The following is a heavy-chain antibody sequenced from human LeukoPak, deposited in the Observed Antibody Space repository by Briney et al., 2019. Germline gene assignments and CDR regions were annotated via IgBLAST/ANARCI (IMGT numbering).Heavy chain of an antibody. V-gene: IGHV3-23*01. CDR3: AKDRDGSTWYSLNYMDG. J-gene: IGHJ6*03. D-gene: IGHD6-13*01. CDR2: INPSGESI. Sequence: PGGSLRLSCAASGFTFANYAMTWVRQAPGKGLEWVSTINPSGESINFADSVRGRFTISRDNSKNTLYLQMNSLRDEDTAVYKCAKDRDGSTWYSLNYMDGWSKGTTVTVSS. CDR1: GFTFANYA.